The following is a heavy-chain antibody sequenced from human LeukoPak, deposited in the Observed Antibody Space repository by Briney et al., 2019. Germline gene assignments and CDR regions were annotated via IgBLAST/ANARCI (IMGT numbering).Heavy chain of an antibody. J-gene: IGHJ6*03. CDR1: GGSISSGSYY. V-gene: IGHV4-61*02. CDR2: IYTSGST. Sequence: PSETLSLTCTVSGGSISSGSYYWSWIRQPAGKGLEWIGRIYTSGSTNYNPSLKSRVTISVDTSKNQSSLKLSSVTAADTAVYYCARGANLGYCSGGSCYFFVDYYYYYMDVWGKGTTVTISS. D-gene: IGHD2-15*01. CDR3: ARGANLGYCSGGSCYFFVDYYYYYMDV.